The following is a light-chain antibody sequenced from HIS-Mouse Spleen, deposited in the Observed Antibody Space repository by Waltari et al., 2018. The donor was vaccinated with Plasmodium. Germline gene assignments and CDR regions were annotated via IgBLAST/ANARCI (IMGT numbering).Light chain of an antibody. Sequence: EIVMTQSPATLSVSPGERATPPARASQSVSSNLAWYQQKPGQAPRLLIYGASTRATGIPARFSGSGSGTEFTLTISSLQPDDFATYYCQQYNSYSWTFGQGTKVEIK. CDR2: GAS. V-gene: IGKV3-15*01. CDR1: QSVSSN. CDR3: QQYNSYSWT. J-gene: IGKJ1*01.